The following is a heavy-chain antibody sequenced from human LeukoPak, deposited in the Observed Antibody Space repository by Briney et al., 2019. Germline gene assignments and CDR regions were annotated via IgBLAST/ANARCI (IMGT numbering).Heavy chain of an antibody. CDR1: GGSISSYY. CDR2: IYYSGST. V-gene: IGHV4-59*08. CDR3: ARLRTAAYYYGMDV. J-gene: IGHJ6*02. Sequence: SETLSLTCTVSGGSISSYYWSWIRQPPGKGLEWIGYIYYSGSTNYNPSLKSRATISVDTSKNQFSLKLSSVTAADTAVYYCARLRTAAYYYGMDVWGQGTTVTVSS.